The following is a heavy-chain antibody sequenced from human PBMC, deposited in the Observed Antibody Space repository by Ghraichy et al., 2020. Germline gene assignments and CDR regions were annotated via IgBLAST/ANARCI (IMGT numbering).Heavy chain of an antibody. CDR3: AKFQGELVLAYIWFDR. Sequence: GGSLRLSCAASGFTFSSYSMNWVRQAPGQGLEWVSVISASGEYTYYADSVKGRFTISRDNSKNPLYLQVNSLRAEDTAVYYCAKFQGELVLAYIWFDRWGQATPVTVAS. V-gene: IGHV3-23*01. J-gene: IGHJ5*02. CDR2: ISASGEYT. CDR1: GFTFSSYS. D-gene: IGHD1-26*01.